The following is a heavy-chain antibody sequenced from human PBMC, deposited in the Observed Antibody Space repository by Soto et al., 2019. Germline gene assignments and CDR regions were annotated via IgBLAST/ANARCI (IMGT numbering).Heavy chain of an antibody. D-gene: IGHD3-9*01. CDR2: IYYSGST. J-gene: IGHJ4*02. CDR3: ARNERDYDILTGYYTGFDY. Sequence: QLQLQESGPGLVKPSETLSLTCTVSGGSISSSSYYWGWIRQPPGKGLEWIGSIYYSGSTYYNPSLKSRVPISVDTSKNQFSLKLSSVTAADTAVYYCARNERDYDILTGYYTGFDYWGQGTLVTVSS. V-gene: IGHV4-39*01. CDR1: GGSISSSSYY.